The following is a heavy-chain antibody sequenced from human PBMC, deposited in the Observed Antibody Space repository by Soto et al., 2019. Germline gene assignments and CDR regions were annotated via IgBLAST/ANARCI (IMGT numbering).Heavy chain of an antibody. V-gene: IGHV4-30-4*01. CDR3: ARRDYYDSSGYEAFDI. Sequence: SETLSLTCTVSGGSISSGDYYWSWIRQPPGKGLEWIGYIYYSGSTYYNPSLKSRVTISVDTSKNQFSLKLSSVTAADTAVYYCARRDYYDSSGYEAFDIWGQGTMVTVSS. J-gene: IGHJ3*02. CDR2: IYYSGST. D-gene: IGHD3-22*01. CDR1: GGSISSGDYY.